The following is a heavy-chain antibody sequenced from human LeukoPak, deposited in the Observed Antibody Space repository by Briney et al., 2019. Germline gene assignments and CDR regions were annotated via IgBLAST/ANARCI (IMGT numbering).Heavy chain of an antibody. Sequence: SETQSLTCTVSGGSISSYYWSWIRQPPGKGLEWIGYIYYSGSTNYNPSLKSRVTISVDTSKNQSSLKLSSVDAADTAVYYCARSIPSDFWSGYQEYYYYYMDVWGKGTTVTVSS. J-gene: IGHJ6*03. V-gene: IGHV4-59*01. CDR2: IYYSGST. CDR1: GGSISSYY. D-gene: IGHD3-3*01. CDR3: ARSIPSDFWSGYQEYYYYYMDV.